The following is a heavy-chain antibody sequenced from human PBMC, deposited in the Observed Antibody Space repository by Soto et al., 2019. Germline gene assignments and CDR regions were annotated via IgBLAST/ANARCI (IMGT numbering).Heavy chain of an antibody. D-gene: IGHD3-3*01. J-gene: IGHJ6*02. CDR1: GYTFTSYG. CDR3: ARASYYDFWSGSGGGYYYYYGMDV. Sequence: ASLKVSCKASGYTFTSYGISWVRQAPGQGLEWMGWISAYNGNTNYAQKLQGRVTMTTDTSTSTAYMELRSLRSDDTAVYYCARASYYDFWSGSGGGYYYYYGMDVWGQGTTVTVSS. CDR2: ISAYNGNT. V-gene: IGHV1-18*01.